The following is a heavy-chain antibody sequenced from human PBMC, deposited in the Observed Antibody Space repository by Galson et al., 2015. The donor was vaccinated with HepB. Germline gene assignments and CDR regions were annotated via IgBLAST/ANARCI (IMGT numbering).Heavy chain of an antibody. Sequence: SLRLSCAASGFTFSSYSMNWVRQAPGKGLEWVSYISGSSGTIYYADSVRGRFTISRDNAKNSLYLQMNSLRDEDTAVYYCERTRPNDYWGQGTLVTVSS. V-gene: IGHV3-48*02. J-gene: IGHJ4*02. CDR1: GFTFSSYS. CDR3: ERTRPNDY. CDR2: ISGSSGTI.